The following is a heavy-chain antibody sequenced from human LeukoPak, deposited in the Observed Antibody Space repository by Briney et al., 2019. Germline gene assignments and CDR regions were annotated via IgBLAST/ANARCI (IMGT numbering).Heavy chain of an antibody. CDR1: GFTFCSYG. V-gene: IGHV3-23*01. J-gene: IGHJ4*02. CDR3: AKDGPIVGARPFDY. Sequence: GGSLRLSCAASGFTFCSYGMRWGRQGPGEGVGGGSAISGSGGSTYYADSVKGRFTISRDNSKNTLYLQMNSLRAEDTAVYYCAKDGPIVGARPFDYWGQGTLVTVSS. D-gene: IGHD1-26*01. CDR2: ISGSGGST.